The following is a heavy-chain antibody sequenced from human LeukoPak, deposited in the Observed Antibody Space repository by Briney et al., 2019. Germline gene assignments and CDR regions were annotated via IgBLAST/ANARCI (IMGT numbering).Heavy chain of an antibody. J-gene: IGHJ4*02. CDR2: ITSSGGVT. CDR3: ARDLVGAADY. Sequence: GGSLRLSCAASGFTFSTYAMHWGRQAPGKGLEYVSSITSSGGVTYYADSVKGRFTISRDNSKNTLYLQMGSLRADDLAVYYCARDLVGAADYWGQGTLVTVSS. V-gene: IGHV3-64*02. CDR1: GFTFSTYA. D-gene: IGHD1-26*01.